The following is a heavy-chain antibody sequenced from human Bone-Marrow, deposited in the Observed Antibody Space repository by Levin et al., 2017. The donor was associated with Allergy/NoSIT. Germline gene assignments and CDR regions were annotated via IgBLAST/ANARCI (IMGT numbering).Heavy chain of an antibody. CDR3: ARERYSYGYDY. J-gene: IGHJ4*02. CDR1: GFTFSSYW. Sequence: LSLTCAASGFTFSSYWMSWVRPAPGKGLEWVANIKQDGSEKYYVDSVKGRFTISRDNAKNSLYLQMNSLRAEDTAVYYCARERYSYGYDYWGQGTLVTVSS. V-gene: IGHV3-7*04. D-gene: IGHD5-18*01. CDR2: IKQDGSEK.